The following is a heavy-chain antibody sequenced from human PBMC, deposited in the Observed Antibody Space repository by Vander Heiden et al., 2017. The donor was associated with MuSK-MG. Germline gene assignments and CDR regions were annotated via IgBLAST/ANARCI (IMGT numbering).Heavy chain of an antibody. J-gene: IGHJ4*02. CDR2: ISGNTGST. V-gene: IGHV3-23*01. CDR1: GFTFSSHA. Sequence: EVQLLESGGGLVQPGGSLRLSCAASGFTFSSHAMSWVRQATGKGLGWFSAISGNTGSTYYADSLKGRFTISRDNSKNTPYLQMSSLRAEDTAVYYCAKEDYGDYGGFFCYWGQGTLVTVSS. CDR3: AKEDYGDYGGFFCY. D-gene: IGHD4-17*01.